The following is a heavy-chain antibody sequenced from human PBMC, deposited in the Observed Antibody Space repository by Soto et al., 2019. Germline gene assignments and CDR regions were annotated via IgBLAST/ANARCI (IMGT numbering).Heavy chain of an antibody. D-gene: IGHD1-1*01. Sequence: EVQLVESGGGLVQPGGSLRLSCEASGFMFSAYWMSWVRQDPRKGLEWVATISGGASDKFYVDSVKGRVTISRDDAKNLLELQMNSLRDEDPAGFYWVERDLAWLDHWGQGTLVTVSS. CDR1: GFMFSAYW. J-gene: IGHJ4*02. V-gene: IGHV3-7*01. CDR3: VERDLAWLDH. CDR2: ISGGASDK.